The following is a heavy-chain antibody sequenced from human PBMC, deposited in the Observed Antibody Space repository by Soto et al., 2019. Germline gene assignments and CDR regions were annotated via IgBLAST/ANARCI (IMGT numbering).Heavy chain of an antibody. CDR2: IYYSGST. CDR1: GGSISSGGYY. Sequence: LSLTCTVSGGSISSGGYYWSWIRQHPGKGLEWIGYIYYSGSTYYNPSLKSRVTISVDTSKNQFSLKLSSVTAADTAVYYCARYSSGYVRYFDYWGQGTLVTVSS. CDR3: ARYSSGYVRYFDY. J-gene: IGHJ4*02. D-gene: IGHD3-22*01. V-gene: IGHV4-31*03.